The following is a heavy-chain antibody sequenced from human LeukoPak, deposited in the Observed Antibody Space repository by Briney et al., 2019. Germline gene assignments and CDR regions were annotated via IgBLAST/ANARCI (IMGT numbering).Heavy chain of an antibody. CDR2: IYISGST. D-gene: IGHD2-8*01. CDR1: GGSISSGGYY. V-gene: IGHV4-31*03. Sequence: SQTLSLTCTVSGGSISSGGYYWSWIRQHPGKGLEWIGYIYISGSTNYNPSLKSRLTISVDTSKNQFSLKLSSVTAADTAVYYCARINGGNFDYWGQGTLVTVSS. J-gene: IGHJ4*02. CDR3: ARINGGNFDY.